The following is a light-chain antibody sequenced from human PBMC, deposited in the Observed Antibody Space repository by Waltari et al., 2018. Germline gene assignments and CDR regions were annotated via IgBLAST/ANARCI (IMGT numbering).Light chain of an antibody. J-gene: IGKJ1*01. Sequence: ELVLTQSPGTLSLSPGERATPSCRASQSVSRTLAWYQQKPGQVPKLLIYDASSRATGIPDRFSGSGSGTDFSLTISRLEPEDFAVYYCQKYGTLPATFGQGTKVEIK. CDR1: QSVSRT. CDR3: QKYGTLPAT. CDR2: DAS. V-gene: IGKV3-20*01.